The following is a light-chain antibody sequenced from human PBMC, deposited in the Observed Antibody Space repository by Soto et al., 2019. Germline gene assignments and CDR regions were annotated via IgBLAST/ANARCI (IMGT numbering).Light chain of an antibody. CDR2: LNSDGSH. CDR1: SGHSSYA. J-gene: IGLJ2*01. Sequence: QSVLTQSPSASASLGASVNLTCTLTSGHSSYAIAWHQQQPEKGPRYLVKLNSDGSHSKGDGIPDRFSGSSSGAERYLSISSLQSEDEADYYCQTWGTGIRVFGGGTKLTVL. CDR3: QTWGTGIRV. V-gene: IGLV4-69*01.